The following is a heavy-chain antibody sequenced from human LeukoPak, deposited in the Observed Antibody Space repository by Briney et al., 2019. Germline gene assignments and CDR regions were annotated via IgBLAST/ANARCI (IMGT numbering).Heavy chain of an antibody. Sequence: GGSLRLSCAASGFTFSSYSMNWVRQAPGKGLEWVSSISSSSSYIYYADSVKGRFTISRDNAKNSLYLQMNSLRAEDTAVYYCARGGPYGHDSFDIWGQGTMVTVSS. J-gene: IGHJ3*02. CDR2: ISSSSSYI. V-gene: IGHV3-21*01. D-gene: IGHD3-10*01. CDR3: ARGGPYGHDSFDI. CDR1: GFTFSSYS.